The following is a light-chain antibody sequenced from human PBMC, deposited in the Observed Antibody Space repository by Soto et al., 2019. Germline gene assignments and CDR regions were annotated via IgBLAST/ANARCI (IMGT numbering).Light chain of an antibody. Sequence: EIVLTQSPGTLSLSPGERGTLSCRTSQTVNSPYLAWYQQKPGQAPRLLISGASTRATGIPDRFSVSGSGTEFTLTISRLESEDFAVYCCYQHETSPPTFGPGTKVDIK. CDR3: YQHETSPPT. V-gene: IGKV3-20*01. CDR2: GAS. J-gene: IGKJ3*01. CDR1: QTVNSPY.